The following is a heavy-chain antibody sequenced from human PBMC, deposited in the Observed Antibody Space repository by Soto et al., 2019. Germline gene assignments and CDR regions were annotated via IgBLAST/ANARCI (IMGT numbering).Heavy chain of an antibody. CDR3: AREGYCTNGVCPNWFDP. Sequence: SVKVSCKASGGTFSSYAISWVRQAPGQGLEWMGGIIPIFGTANYAQKFQGRVTITADESTSTAYMELSSLRSEDTAVYYCAREGYCTNGVCPNWFDPWGQGTLGTVSS. J-gene: IGHJ5*02. CDR1: GGTFSSYA. D-gene: IGHD2-8*01. V-gene: IGHV1-69*13. CDR2: IIPIFGTA.